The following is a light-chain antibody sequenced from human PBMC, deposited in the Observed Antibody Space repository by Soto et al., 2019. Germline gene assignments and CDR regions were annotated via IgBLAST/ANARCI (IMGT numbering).Light chain of an antibody. CDR1: QSVTSGY. V-gene: IGKV3-11*01. CDR3: QPRSTWPV. J-gene: IGKJ5*01. Sequence: VLTQSAGTLALSPGEGAAVSCRASQSVTSGYLAWYQQKPGQAPRLLIYGASTRATGIPARFSGSGSGTEFTLPLTRLEPEDVAVYYCQPRSTWPVFGQGTRLEI. CDR2: GAS.